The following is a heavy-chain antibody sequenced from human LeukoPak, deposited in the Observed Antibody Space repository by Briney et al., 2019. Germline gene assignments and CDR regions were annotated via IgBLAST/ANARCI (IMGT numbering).Heavy chain of an antibody. CDR3: ARDRPKYYYDSSPDY. CDR1: GFTFSSYS. Sequence: GGSLRLSCAASGFTFSSYSMNWVRQAPGKGLEWVSSISSSSSYIYYADSVKGRFTISRDNAKNSLYLQMNSLRAEDTAVYYCARDRPKYYYDSSPDYWGQGTLVTVSS. CDR2: ISSSSSYI. V-gene: IGHV3-21*01. J-gene: IGHJ4*02. D-gene: IGHD3-22*01.